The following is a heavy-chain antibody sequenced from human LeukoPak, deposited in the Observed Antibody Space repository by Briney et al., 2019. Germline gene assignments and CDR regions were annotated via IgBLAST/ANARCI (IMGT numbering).Heavy chain of an antibody. CDR2: INWNGGST. Sequence: GGTLRLSCAASGFTFSSYGMSWVRQAPGKGLEWVSGINWNGGSTGYADSVKGRFTISRDNAKNSLYLQMNSLRAEDTAIYYCARGCKGYFDILTGYYKDYYFDYWGQGTLVTVSS. CDR3: ARGCKGYFDILTGYYKDYYFDY. D-gene: IGHD3-9*01. J-gene: IGHJ4*02. CDR1: GFTFSSYG. V-gene: IGHV3-20*04.